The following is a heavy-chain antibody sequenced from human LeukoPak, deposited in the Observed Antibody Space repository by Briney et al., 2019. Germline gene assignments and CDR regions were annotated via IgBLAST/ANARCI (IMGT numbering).Heavy chain of an antibody. CDR1: GFTFDDYG. CDR3: ARDQGERITMIGGLVNYYYYMDV. J-gene: IGHJ6*03. D-gene: IGHD3-22*01. V-gene: IGHV3-20*04. Sequence: GGSLRLSCAASGFTFDDYGMSWVRQAPGKGLEWVSGINWNGGSTGYADSVKGRFTISRDNAKSSLYLQMNSLRAEDTALYYCARDQGERITMIGGLVNYYYYMDVWGKGTTVTVSS. CDR2: INWNGGST.